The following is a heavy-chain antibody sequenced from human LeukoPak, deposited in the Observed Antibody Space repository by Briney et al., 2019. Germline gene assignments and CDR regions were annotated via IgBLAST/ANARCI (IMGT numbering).Heavy chain of an antibody. J-gene: IGHJ4*02. D-gene: IGHD2-15*01. Sequence: PGGSLRLSCAASGFTFSSYAMSWVRQAPGKGLEWVSTIGSGGDTTDYADSVKGRFAISRDNSKNTLYLLMNTLGAEDTALYYCVKGLISGVAGLTPLFDNWGQGTLVTVSS. CDR1: GFTFSSYA. CDR2: IGSGGDTT. V-gene: IGHV3-23*01. CDR3: VKGLISGVAGLTPLFDN.